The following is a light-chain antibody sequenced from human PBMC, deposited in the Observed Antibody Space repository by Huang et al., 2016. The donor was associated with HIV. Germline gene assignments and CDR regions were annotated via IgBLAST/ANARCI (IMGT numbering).Light chain of an antibody. V-gene: IGKV3-15*01. Sequence: EVVMTQSPDTLSLSPGQRVTLSCRTSQDINNNLAWFQQRPGQAPRLLIHAVSTRATGIPARFSGSGSGTDFTLTISSLQSDDFAIYYCQQYNNWPPWTFGPGTRVEVK. CDR2: AVS. CDR1: QDINNN. CDR3: QQYNNWPPWT. J-gene: IGKJ1*01.